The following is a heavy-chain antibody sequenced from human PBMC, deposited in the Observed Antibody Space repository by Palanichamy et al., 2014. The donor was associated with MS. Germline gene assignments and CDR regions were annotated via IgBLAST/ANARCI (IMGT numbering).Heavy chain of an antibody. CDR2: IYYSGST. CDR1: GGSVSSGSYY. CDR3: ARENYYDSSGSCWFDP. J-gene: IGHJ5*02. V-gene: IGHV4-61*01. D-gene: IGHD3-22*01. Sequence: VQLQESGPGLVKPSETLSLTCTVSGGSVSSGSYYWSWIRQPPGKGLEWIGYIYYSGSTNYNPSLKSRVTISVDTSKNQFSLKLSSVTAADTAVYYCARENYYDSSGSCWFDPWGQGTLVTVSS.